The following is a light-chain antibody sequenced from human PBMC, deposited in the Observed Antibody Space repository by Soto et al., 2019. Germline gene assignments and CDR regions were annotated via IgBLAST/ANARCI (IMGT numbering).Light chain of an antibody. CDR3: QQYNNWPPWT. V-gene: IGKV3-15*01. CDR1: QSVSSN. CDR2: GAS. Sequence: EIVMTQSPATLSVSPGERATLFCRASQSVSSNLAWYQQKPGQAPRLLISGASTRATGIPARFSGSGSGTEFTLTISSLQSEDFAVYYCQQYNNWPPWTFGQGTKVEIK. J-gene: IGKJ1*01.